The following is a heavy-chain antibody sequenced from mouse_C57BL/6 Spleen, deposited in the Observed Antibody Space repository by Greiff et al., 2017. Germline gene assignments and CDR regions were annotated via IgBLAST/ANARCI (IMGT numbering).Heavy chain of an antibody. CDR3: ARNAMDY. CDR2: IDPSDSET. J-gene: IGHJ4*01. Sequence: QVQLQQPGAELVRPGSSVKLSCKASGYTFTSYWMHWVKQRPIQGLEWIGNIDPSDSETHYNQKFKDKATLTVYKPSSTAYMQLSSLTSDDSSVYYCARNAMDYWGQGTSVTVSS. V-gene: IGHV1-52*01. CDR1: GYTFTSYW.